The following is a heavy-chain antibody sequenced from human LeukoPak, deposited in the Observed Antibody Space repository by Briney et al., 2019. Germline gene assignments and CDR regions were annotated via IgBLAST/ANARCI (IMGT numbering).Heavy chain of an antibody. Sequence: GGSLRLSCAASGFTFSDYNVGWMRQAPGKGLEWVSYTRNSDNNMFYADSVQGRLTISRDNAKYSVYLQMNSLRAEDTAVYYCARRIAGDGSHAFDIWGQGTMVTVSS. CDR1: GFTFSDYN. CDR2: TRNSDNNM. D-gene: IGHD6-19*01. CDR3: ARRIAGDGSHAFDI. V-gene: IGHV3-11*01. J-gene: IGHJ3*02.